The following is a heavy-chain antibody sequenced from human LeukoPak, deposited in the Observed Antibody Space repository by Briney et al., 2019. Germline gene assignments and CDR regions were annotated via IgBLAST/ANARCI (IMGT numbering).Heavy chain of an antibody. J-gene: IGHJ4*02. Sequence: GGSLRPSCAASGFTFSSYGMHWVRQAPGKGLEWVAVIWYDGSNKYNADSVKGRFTISRDNSKNTLYLQMNSLRAEDTAVYYCARAYYYDSSGYHYLDYWGQGTLVTVSS. CDR2: IWYDGSNK. CDR3: ARAYYYDSSGYHYLDY. V-gene: IGHV3-33*01. D-gene: IGHD3-22*01. CDR1: GFTFSSYG.